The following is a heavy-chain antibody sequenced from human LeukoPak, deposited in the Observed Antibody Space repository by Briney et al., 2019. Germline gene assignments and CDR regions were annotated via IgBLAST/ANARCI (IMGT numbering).Heavy chain of an antibody. V-gene: IGHV3-23*01. CDR3: GKDWKLDY. Sequence: GGSLRLSCAASGFTFNNYAMSWVRQVPGKGLEWVSAISDNGGDTKYADSVKGRFTISRDNSKNTLYLQMNSLRVEDTAIYYCGKDWKLDYWGQGALVTVSS. D-gene: IGHD1-1*01. J-gene: IGHJ4*02. CDR1: GFTFNNYA. CDR2: ISDNGGDT.